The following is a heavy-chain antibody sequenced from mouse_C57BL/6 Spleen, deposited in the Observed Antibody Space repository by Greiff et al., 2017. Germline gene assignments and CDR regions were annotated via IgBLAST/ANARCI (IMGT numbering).Heavy chain of an antibody. D-gene: IGHD3-2*02. J-gene: IGHJ3*01. CDR3: ASISLSGYVPY. CDR1: GYTFTSYW. Sequence: VQLQQPGAELVRPGSSVKLSCKASGYTFTSYWMHWVKQRPIQGLEWIGNIDPSDSETHYNQKFKDKATLTVDKSSSTAYMQLSILTSEDSAVYYCASISLSGYVPYWGQGTLVTVSA. CDR2: IDPSDSET. V-gene: IGHV1-52*01.